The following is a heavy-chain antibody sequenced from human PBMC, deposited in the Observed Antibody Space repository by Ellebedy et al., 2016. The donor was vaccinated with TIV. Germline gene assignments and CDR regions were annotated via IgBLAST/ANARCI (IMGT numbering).Heavy chain of an antibody. CDR3: ARDLDKSSGWYGGAAY. CDR2: LSRSGDST. CDR1: GFTFSNYA. V-gene: IGHV3-23*01. Sequence: GESLKISCAASGFTFSNYALSWVRQAPGKGLEWVSALSRSGDSTSYADSVKGRFTVSRDNSMTTVYLEMNSLRAEDTALYYCARDLDKSSGWYGGAAYWGQGTQVTVSS. J-gene: IGHJ4*02. D-gene: IGHD6-19*01.